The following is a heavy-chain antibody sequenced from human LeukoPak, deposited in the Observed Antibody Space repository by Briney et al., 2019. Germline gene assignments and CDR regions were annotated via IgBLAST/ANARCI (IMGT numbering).Heavy chain of an antibody. J-gene: IGHJ5*02. CDR1: GFTFSSYW. D-gene: IGHD2-15*01. V-gene: IGHV3-74*01. CDR2: INDDGSST. CDR3: VRGGASTWS. Sequence: AGGSLRLSCAASGFTFSSYWMHWVRQAPGKGPVWVSRINDDGSSTSYADSVKGRFTISRDDAKNTLYLQMNSLRAEDTAVYYCVRGGASTWSWGQGTLVTVSS.